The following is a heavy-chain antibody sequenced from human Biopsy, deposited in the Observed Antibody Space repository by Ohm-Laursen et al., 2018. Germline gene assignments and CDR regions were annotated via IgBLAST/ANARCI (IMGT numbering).Heavy chain of an antibody. Sequence: GASVKVSCKVPGGPFNNHAFSWVRQAPGQGLEWLGRIVPILGTVNYAQRFQGRVALTADKSTGTAYMELNRLISDDTAVYYCATDADGYYTEFDFWGQGTLITVSS. J-gene: IGHJ4*02. D-gene: IGHD5-24*01. V-gene: IGHV1-69*04. CDR1: GGPFNNHA. CDR2: IVPILGTV. CDR3: ATDADGYYTEFDF.